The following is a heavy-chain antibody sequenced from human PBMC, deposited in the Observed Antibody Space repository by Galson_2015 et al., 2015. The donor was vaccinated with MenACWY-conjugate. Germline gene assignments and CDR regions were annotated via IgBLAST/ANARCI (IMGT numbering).Heavy chain of an antibody. J-gene: IGHJ2*01. CDR3: ARELRNYWYFDL. Sequence: SLRLSCAASGSTFSSYWMHWVRQAPGKGQVWVSRINTDESLTTYADSVKGRFTISRDNAKNTLYLQMNSLRAEDTAVYYCARELRNYWYFDLWGRGTLVSVSS. CDR2: INTDESLT. V-gene: IGHV3-74*03. CDR1: GSTFSSYW.